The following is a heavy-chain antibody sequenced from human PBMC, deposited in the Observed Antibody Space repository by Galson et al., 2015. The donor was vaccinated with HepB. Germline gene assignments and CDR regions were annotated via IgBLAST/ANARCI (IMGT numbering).Heavy chain of an antibody. J-gene: IGHJ4*02. CDR3: ARGRGFRELQDYYFDY. Sequence: SVKVSCKASGYTFTSCDINWVRQATGQGLEWMGWMNPNSGNTGYAQKFQGRVTMTRNTSISTAYMELSSLRSEDTAVYYCARGRGFRELQDYYFDYWGQGTLVTVSS. CDR2: MNPNSGNT. V-gene: IGHV1-8*01. D-gene: IGHD3-10*01. CDR1: GYTFTSCD.